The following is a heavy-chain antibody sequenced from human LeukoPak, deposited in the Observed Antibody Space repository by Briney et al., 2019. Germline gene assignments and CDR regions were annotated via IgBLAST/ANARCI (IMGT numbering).Heavy chain of an antibody. Sequence: GGSLRCYCAASGFTFSGSAMHWVRQASGKGLEWVGRIRSKANNYATAYAASVKGRFTISRDDSKNTAYLQMNSLKTEHTAVYYCTRHSFIAEAGDPIDYWGQGTLVTVSS. CDR2: IRSKANNYAT. J-gene: IGHJ4*02. V-gene: IGHV3-73*01. CDR1: GFTFSGSA. D-gene: IGHD7-27*01. CDR3: TRHSFIAEAGDPIDY.